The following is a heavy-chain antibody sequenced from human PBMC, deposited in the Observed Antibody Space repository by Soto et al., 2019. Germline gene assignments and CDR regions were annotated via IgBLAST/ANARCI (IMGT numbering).Heavy chain of an antibody. CDR1: GYTFTLYT. Sequence: QVQIVQSGAEVKKPGASVKVSCKTSGYTFTLYTIHWVRQAPGQRLEWMGWINTGNGNTKYSQRFQGRVTMSRDTSASTAYMELSSLTSEDTAVYYCAKLGGGYIFGPYLDYWGQGTLFPVSS. V-gene: IGHV1-3*04. J-gene: IGHJ4*02. CDR2: INTGNGNT. CDR3: AKLGGGYIFGPYLDY. D-gene: IGHD5-18*01.